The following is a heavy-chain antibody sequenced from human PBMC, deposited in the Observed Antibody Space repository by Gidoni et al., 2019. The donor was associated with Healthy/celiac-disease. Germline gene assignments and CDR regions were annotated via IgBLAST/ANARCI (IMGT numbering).Heavy chain of an antibody. D-gene: IGHD1-1*01. Sequence: EVQLLESGGGLVQPGGSLILSCAASGFPFSRYAMSWVRQAPGKGLEWVSAISGSGGSTYYADSVKGRLTISRDNSKNTLYLQMNSLRAEDTAVYYCAKCRPNWNDEVDFDYWGQGTLVTVSS. J-gene: IGHJ4*02. V-gene: IGHV3-23*01. CDR3: AKCRPNWNDEVDFDY. CDR1: GFPFSRYA. CDR2: ISGSGGST.